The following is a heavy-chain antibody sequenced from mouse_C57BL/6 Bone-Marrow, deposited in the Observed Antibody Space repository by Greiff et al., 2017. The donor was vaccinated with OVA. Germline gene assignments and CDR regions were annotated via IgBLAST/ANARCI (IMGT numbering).Heavy chain of an antibody. D-gene: IGHD1-1*01. CDR2: INPNNGGT. CDR3: ARERDLGTVVAFDY. Sequence: VQLQQSGPELVKPGASVKISCKASGYTFTDYYMNWVKQSHGKSLEWIGDINPNNGGTSYNQKFKGKATLTVDKSSSTAYMELRSLTSEDSAVYYCARERDLGTVVAFDYWGQGTTLTVSS. CDR1: GYTFTDYY. V-gene: IGHV1-26*01. J-gene: IGHJ2*01.